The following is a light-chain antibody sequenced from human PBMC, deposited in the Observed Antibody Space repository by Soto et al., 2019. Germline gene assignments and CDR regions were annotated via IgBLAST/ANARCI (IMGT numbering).Light chain of an antibody. J-gene: IGLJ2*01. Sequence: QSALAQPPSASGSPGQSVTISCTGTASDVGGYNYVSWFQHHPGNAPKLIIYEVTKRPSGVPDRFSGSKSGNTASLTVSGLQVEDEAEYYCCSYAGNSTYVLFGGGTKLTVL. CDR2: EVT. CDR1: ASDVGGYNY. V-gene: IGLV2-8*01. CDR3: CSYAGNSTYVL.